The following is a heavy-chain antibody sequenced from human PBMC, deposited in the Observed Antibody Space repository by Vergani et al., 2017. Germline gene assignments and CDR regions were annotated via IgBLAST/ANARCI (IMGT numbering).Heavy chain of an antibody. CDR3: ARDYYDSSGCYYYNGMDV. Sequence: QVQLVESGGGVVQPGRSLRLSCAASGFTFSSYAMHWVRQAPGKGLEWVAVISYDGSNKYYADSVKGRFTISRDNSKNTLYLQMNSLRAEDTAVYYCARDYYDSSGCYYYNGMDVWGQGTTVTVSS. D-gene: IGHD3-22*01. V-gene: IGHV3-30-3*01. CDR2: ISYDGSNK. CDR1: GFTFSSYA. J-gene: IGHJ6*02.